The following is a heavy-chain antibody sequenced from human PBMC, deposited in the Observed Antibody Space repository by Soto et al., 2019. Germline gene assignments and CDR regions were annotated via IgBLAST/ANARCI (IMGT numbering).Heavy chain of an antibody. J-gene: IGHJ4*02. CDR1: GFTVSSNY. D-gene: IGHD5-12*01. CDR3: ARAGDGYNHFDY. Sequence: GGSLRLSCAASGFTVSSNYMSWVRQAPGKGLEWVSVIYSGGSTYYADSVKGRFTISRDNSKNTLYLQMNSLRAEDTAVYYCARAGDGYNHFDYWGQGTLVTVSS. V-gene: IGHV3-53*01. CDR2: IYSGGST.